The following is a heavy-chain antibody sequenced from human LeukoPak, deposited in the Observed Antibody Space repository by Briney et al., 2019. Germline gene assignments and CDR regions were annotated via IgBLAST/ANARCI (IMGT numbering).Heavy chain of an antibody. J-gene: IGHJ4*02. D-gene: IGHD6-13*01. CDR2: IIPIFGTA. V-gene: IGHV1-69*13. CDR3: AREIAATGAAVDY. CDR1: GGTFSSYA. Sequence: SVKVSCKASGGTFSSYAISWVRQAPGQGLEWMGGIIPIFGTANYAQKFQGRVTITADESTNTAYMELSSLRSDDTAVYYCAREIAATGAAVDYWGQGILVTVSS.